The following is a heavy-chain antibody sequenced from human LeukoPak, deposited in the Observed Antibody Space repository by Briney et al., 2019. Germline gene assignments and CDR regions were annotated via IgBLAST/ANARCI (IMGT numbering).Heavy chain of an antibody. CDR2: ISAYNGDT. J-gene: IGHJ5*02. Sequence: ASVKVSCKASGFTFTNYGISWVRQAPGRGLEWMGWISAYNGDTKYAQKFQGRVTMTTDTPTSTAYMELRSLTSDDTAVYYCARDPSNTSGWKTWFDPWGQGTLVTVSS. CDR1: GFTFTNYG. V-gene: IGHV1-18*01. D-gene: IGHD2-2*01. CDR3: ARDPSNTSGWKTWFDP.